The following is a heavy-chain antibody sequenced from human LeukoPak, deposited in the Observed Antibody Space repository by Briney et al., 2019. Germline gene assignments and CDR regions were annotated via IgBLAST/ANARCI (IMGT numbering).Heavy chain of an antibody. CDR2: IYYSGST. D-gene: IGHD3-3*01. V-gene: IGHV4-59*01. CDR3: ARGRNLEWFDY. Sequence: SETLSLTCTVSGGSISSYYWSWIRQPPGKGLEWIGYIYYSGSTNYNPSLKSRVTISVDTSKNQFSLKLNSVTAADTAVYYCARGRNLEWFDYWGQGTLVTVSS. J-gene: IGHJ5*01. CDR1: GGSISSYY.